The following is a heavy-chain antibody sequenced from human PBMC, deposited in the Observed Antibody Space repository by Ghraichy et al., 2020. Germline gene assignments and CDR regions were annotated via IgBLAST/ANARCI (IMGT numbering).Heavy chain of an antibody. Sequence: GGSLRLSCAASGFTFSTYWMHWVRQAPGKGFVWVSRINSDGSTTNYADSVKGRFTISRDNAKNTLYLQMNSLRGEDTAVYYCAVGYDSSGSYGMDVWGQGTTVAVSS. CDR2: INSDGSTT. V-gene: IGHV3-74*01. J-gene: IGHJ6*02. CDR1: GFTFSTYW. CDR3: AVGYDSSGSYGMDV. D-gene: IGHD3-22*01.